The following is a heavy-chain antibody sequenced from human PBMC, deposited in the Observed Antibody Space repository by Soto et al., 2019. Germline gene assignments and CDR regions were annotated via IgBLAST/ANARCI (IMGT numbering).Heavy chain of an antibody. CDR2: IYYSGST. CDR1: GGSISSGGYY. D-gene: IGHD3-16*01. V-gene: IGHV4-31*01. Sequence: QVQLQESGPGLVKPSQTLSLICTVSGGSISSGGYYWSWIRQHPGKGLEWIGYIYYSGSTYYNPSLESLLTISVDTSKNQFSLKLTSVTAADTAVYYCARDWGRDGCFDYWGQGTLVTVSS. J-gene: IGHJ4*02. CDR3: ARDWGRDGCFDY.